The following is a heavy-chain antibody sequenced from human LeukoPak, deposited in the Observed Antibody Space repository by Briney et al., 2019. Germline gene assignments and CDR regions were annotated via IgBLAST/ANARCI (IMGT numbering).Heavy chain of an antibody. Sequence: SATLSLTCAVYGESFSGYYWSWIRQPPWKGLEWIGEINHSGSTNYNPSLKSRVTISVDTSKNQFSLKLSSVTAADTAVYYCARVPPSGRSVDYWGQGTLVTVSS. CDR3: ARVPPSGRSVDY. J-gene: IGHJ4*02. CDR2: INHSGST. CDR1: GESFSGYY. V-gene: IGHV4-34*01. D-gene: IGHD6-19*01.